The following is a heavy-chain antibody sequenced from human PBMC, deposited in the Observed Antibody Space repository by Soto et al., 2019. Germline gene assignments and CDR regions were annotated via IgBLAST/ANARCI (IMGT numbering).Heavy chain of an antibody. D-gene: IGHD3-22*01. CDR1: GFTFSNCA. CDR3: ARGLYYYDSSGYWGY. J-gene: IGHJ4*02. V-gene: IGHV3-48*02. CDR2: ISSSSSTI. Sequence: PGGPLRLSCAVSGFTFSNCAMNWVRQAPGKGLEWVSYISSSSSTIYYADSVKGRFTISRDNAKNSLYLQMNSLRDEDTAVYYCARGLYYYDSSGYWGYWGQGTLVTVS.